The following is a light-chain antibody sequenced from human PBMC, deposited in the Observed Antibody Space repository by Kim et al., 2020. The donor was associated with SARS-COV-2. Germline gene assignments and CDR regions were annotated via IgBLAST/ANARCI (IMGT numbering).Light chain of an antibody. Sequence: SASVGDRVTITCRTSQSISTYLNWYQQKPGQAPQLLIYAASSLQSGVPSRFSGSGSGTEFTLTISSLQPEDFAIYYCQQTSTSTVSFGGGTKLEI. V-gene: IGKV1-39*01. J-gene: IGKJ4*01. CDR1: QSISTY. CDR3: QQTSTSTVS. CDR2: AAS.